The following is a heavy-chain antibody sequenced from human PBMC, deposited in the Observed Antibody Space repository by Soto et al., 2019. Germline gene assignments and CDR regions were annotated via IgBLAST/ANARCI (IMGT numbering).Heavy chain of an antibody. Sequence: SVKVSCKASGGTFSSYAISWVRQAPGQGLEWMGGIIPIFGTANYAQKFQGRVTITADESTSTAYMELSSLRSEDTAVHYCARVRGITMIVVANNGAFDIWGQGTMVT. J-gene: IGHJ3*02. CDR1: GGTFSSYA. CDR2: IIPIFGTA. D-gene: IGHD3-22*01. CDR3: ARVRGITMIVVANNGAFDI. V-gene: IGHV1-69*13.